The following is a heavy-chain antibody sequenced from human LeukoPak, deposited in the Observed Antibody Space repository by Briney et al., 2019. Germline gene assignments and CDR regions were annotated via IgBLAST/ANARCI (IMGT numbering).Heavy chain of an antibody. V-gene: IGHV3-30*02. Sequence: PGGSLRLSSAASGFTFSSYGMHWVRQAPGKGLEWVAFIRYDGSNKYYADSVKGRFTISRDNSKNTLYLQMNSLRAEDTAVYYCAKDRQVVPAAKSWFDPWGQGTLVTVSS. CDR3: AKDRQVVPAAKSWFDP. J-gene: IGHJ5*02. CDR2: IRYDGSNK. D-gene: IGHD2-2*01. CDR1: GFTFSSYG.